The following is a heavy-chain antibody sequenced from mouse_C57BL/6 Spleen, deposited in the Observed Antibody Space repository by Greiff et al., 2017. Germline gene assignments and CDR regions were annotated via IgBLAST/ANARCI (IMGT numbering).Heavy chain of an antibody. CDR1: GFSLTSYG. D-gene: IGHD1-1*01. CDR2: IWGEGST. Sequence: QVQLKESGPGLVAPSQSLSITCTVSGFSLTSYGVSWVRQPPGKGLEWLGVIWGEGSTNNHYALISRLSISKDNTKSQVFLKLISLQTDDTATYYCAKIPYDYGSSPWYFDVWGTGTTVTVSS. V-gene: IGHV2-3*01. J-gene: IGHJ1*03. CDR3: AKIPYDYGSSPWYFDV.